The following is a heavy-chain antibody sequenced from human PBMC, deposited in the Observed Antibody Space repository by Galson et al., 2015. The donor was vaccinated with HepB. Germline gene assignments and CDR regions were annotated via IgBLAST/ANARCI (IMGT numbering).Heavy chain of an antibody. CDR1: GFTFSSYA. CDR2: ISGSGGST. J-gene: IGHJ4*02. V-gene: IGHV3-23*01. D-gene: IGHD3-22*01. CDR3: AKAQWLLLRMGNLNDY. Sequence: SLRLSCAASGFTFSSYAMSWVRQAPGKGLEWVSAISGSGGSTYYADSVKGRFTISRDNSKNTLYLQMNSLRAEDTAVYYCAKAQWLLLRMGNLNDYWGQGTLVTVSS.